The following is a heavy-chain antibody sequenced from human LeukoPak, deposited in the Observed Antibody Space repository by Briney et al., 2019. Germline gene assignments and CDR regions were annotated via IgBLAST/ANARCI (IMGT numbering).Heavy chain of an antibody. V-gene: IGHV3-11*01. D-gene: IGHD1-7*01. CDR3: ARGNSPGNFDY. CDR2: ISGTDNTI. J-gene: IGHJ4*02. CDR1: GFTFSDYY. Sequence: PGGSLRLSCAASGFTFSDYYMSWIRQAPGKGLEWVSYISGTDNTIYYADSVKGRFTMSRDNAKKSLYLQMNSLRAEDTAVYYCARGNSPGNFDYWGQGTLVTVSS.